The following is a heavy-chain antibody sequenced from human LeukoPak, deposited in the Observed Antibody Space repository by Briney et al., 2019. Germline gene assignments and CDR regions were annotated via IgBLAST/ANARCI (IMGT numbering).Heavy chain of an antibody. Sequence: GGSLRLSCAASGFTFSSYAMSWVRHAPGKGLEWVSGISGGGGSTYYADSVKGRFSISRDNSKNTLYLQMNSLRAEDTAVYYCAKDQRDDYGDLNWFDPWGQGTLVTVSS. J-gene: IGHJ5*02. CDR2: ISGGGGST. CDR3: AKDQRDDYGDLNWFDP. CDR1: GFTFSSYA. D-gene: IGHD4-17*01. V-gene: IGHV3-23*01.